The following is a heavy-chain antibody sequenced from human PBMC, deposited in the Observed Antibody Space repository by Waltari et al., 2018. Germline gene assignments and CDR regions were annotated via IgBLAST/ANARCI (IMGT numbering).Heavy chain of an antibody. J-gene: IGHJ5*02. CDR2: ISSSSRTI. D-gene: IGHD3-22*01. Sequence: EVQLVESGGGLVQPGGSLRLSCAASGFTFSSYSMNWVRQAPGKGLEWVSYISSSSRTIYYADSVKGRFTISRDNAKNSLYLQMNSLRAEDTAVYYCARTYYYDSSGYSGRFDPWGQGTLVTVSS. CDR3: ARTYYYDSSGYSGRFDP. CDR1: GFTFSSYS. V-gene: IGHV3-48*04.